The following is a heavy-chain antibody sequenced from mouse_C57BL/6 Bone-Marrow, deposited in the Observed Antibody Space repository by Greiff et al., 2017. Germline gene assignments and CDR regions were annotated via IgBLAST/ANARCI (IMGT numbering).Heavy chain of an antibody. CDR3: AIRNGSSYSDY. CDR2: IHPSDSDT. D-gene: IGHD1-1*01. J-gene: IGHJ2*01. Sequence: VQLQQPGAELVKPGASVKVSCKASGYTFTSYWMHWVKQRPGQGLEWIGRIHPSDSDTNYNQKFKGKATLTVDKSSSTAYMQLSSLISEDSAVYYCAIRNGSSYSDYWGQGTTLTVSS. CDR1: GYTFTSYW. V-gene: IGHV1-74*01.